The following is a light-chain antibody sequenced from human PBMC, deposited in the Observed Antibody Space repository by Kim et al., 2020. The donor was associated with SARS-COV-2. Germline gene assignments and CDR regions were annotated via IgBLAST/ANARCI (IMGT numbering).Light chain of an antibody. J-gene: IGLJ1*01. V-gene: IGLV3-1*01. Sequence: SYELTQPPSVSVSPGQTASITCSGDKLGDKYACWYQQKPGQSPVLVIYQDSKRPSGIPERFSGSNSGNTATLTISGPQAMDEADYYCQAWHSSTAVFGTG. CDR3: QAWHSSTAV. CDR2: QDS. CDR1: KLGDKY.